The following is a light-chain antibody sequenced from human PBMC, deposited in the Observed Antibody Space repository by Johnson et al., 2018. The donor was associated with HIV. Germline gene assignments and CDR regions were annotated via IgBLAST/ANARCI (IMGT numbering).Light chain of an antibody. V-gene: IGLV1-51*01. J-gene: IGLJ1*01. CDR1: SSNIGNNY. Sequence: QSVLTQPPSVSAAPGQKVSISCSGSSSNIGNNYVSWYQQLPGTAHKLLIYDNNKRPSGIPDRFSGSKSGTSATLGITGLQTGDEADYYCESWDSSLSTGSYVFGTGTKVTVL. CDR2: DNN. CDR3: ESWDSSLSTGSYV.